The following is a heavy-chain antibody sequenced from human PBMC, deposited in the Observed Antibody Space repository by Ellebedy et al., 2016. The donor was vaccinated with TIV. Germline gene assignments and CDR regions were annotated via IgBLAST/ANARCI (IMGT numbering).Heavy chain of an antibody. CDR1: GGSISSYY. CDR3: AREAQCSGGSCYTKAFDY. Sequence: MPSETLSLTCTVSGGSISSYYWSWIRQPPGKGLEWIGYIYYSGSTNYNPSLKSRVTISVDTSKNQFSLKLSSVTAADTAVYYCAREAQCSGGSCYTKAFDYWGQGTLVTVSS. CDR2: IYYSGST. D-gene: IGHD2-15*01. V-gene: IGHV4-59*01. J-gene: IGHJ4*02.